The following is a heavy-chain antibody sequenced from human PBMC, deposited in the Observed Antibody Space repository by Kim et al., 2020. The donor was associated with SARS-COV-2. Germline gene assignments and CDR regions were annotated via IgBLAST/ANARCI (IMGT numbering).Heavy chain of an antibody. CDR2: INHSGST. Sequence: SETLSLTCAVYGGSFSGYYWSWIRQPPGKGLEWIGEINHSGSTNYNPSLKSRVTISVDTSKNQFSLKLNSVTAADTAVYYCARGRGDGSIAGNNPAYFFDYWGQGTLVTVSS. CDR3: ARGRGDGSIAGNNPAYFFDY. V-gene: IGHV4-34*01. D-gene: IGHD6-6*01. CDR1: GGSFSGYY. J-gene: IGHJ4*02.